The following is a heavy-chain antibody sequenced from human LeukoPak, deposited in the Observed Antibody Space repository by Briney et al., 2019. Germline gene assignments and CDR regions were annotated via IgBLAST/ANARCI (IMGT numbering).Heavy chain of an antibody. CDR1: GFTFSSYG. J-gene: IGHJ3*02. CDR2: ILYAGSNK. Sequence: PGGSLRLSCAASGFTFSSYGMHWVRQAPGKGLEWVAFILYAGSNKYYADSVKGRFTISRDNSKNTLYLQMNSLRAEDTAVYYCAKTNDYYESSGYYYDDDAFDIWGPGTMVTVSS. CDR3: AKTNDYYESSGYYYDDDAFDI. V-gene: IGHV3-30*02. D-gene: IGHD3-22*01.